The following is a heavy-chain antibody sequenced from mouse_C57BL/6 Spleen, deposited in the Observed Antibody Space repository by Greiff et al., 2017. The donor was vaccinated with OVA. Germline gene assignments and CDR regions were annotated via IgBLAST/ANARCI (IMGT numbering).Heavy chain of an antibody. Sequence: QVQLQQPGAELVKPGASVKMSCKASGYTFTSYWITWVKQRPGQGLEWIGDIYPGSGSTNYNEKFKSKATLTVDTSSSTAYMQLSSLTSEDSAVYYCARGILDYYGSDYAMDYWGQGTSGTVSS. CDR2: IYPGSGST. V-gene: IGHV1-55*01. CDR1: GYTFTSYW. CDR3: ARGILDYYGSDYAMDY. J-gene: IGHJ4*01. D-gene: IGHD1-1*01.